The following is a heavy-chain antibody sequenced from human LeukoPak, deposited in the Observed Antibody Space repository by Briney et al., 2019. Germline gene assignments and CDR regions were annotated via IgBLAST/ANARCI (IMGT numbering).Heavy chain of an antibody. CDR1: GFTFSTFW. V-gene: IGHV3-7*01. Sequence: PGGSLRLSCAASGFTFSTFWMSWVRQAPGKGLEWVANIKEDGSEKNYVDSVKGRFTISRDNGKNSLFLLMNSLRAEDTAVYYCARDVEQYCSRASCPYFDHWGQGALVTVSS. D-gene: IGHD2-2*01. CDR3: ARDVEQYCSRASCPYFDH. J-gene: IGHJ4*02. CDR2: IKEDGSEK.